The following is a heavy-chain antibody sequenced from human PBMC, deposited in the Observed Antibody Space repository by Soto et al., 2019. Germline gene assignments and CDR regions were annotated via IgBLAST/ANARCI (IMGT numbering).Heavy chain of an antibody. CDR3: ARCFSGNYPSRPAEQYYFDY. Sequence: SETLSLTCTVSGDSIRSYYWSWIRQPPGKGLEWIGYIYYSGYTSYNPSLKSRVTISVDTSKNQFSLKLNSVTAADTAVYYSARCFSGNYPSRPAEQYYFDYWGQGTLVTVSS. CDR1: GDSIRSYY. CDR2: IYYSGYT. J-gene: IGHJ4*02. D-gene: IGHD1-26*01. V-gene: IGHV4-59*01.